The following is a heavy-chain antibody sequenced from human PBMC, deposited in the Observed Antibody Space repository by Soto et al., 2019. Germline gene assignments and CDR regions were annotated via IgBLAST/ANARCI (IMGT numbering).Heavy chain of an antibody. CDR2: MNPNSGNT. CDR3: ARERTATASMDV. V-gene: IGHV1-8*01. CDR1: GYTFTSYD. J-gene: IGHJ6*02. D-gene: IGHD2-21*02. Sequence: QVQLVQSGAEVKKPGASVKVSCKASGYTFTSYDINWLRQATGQGLERMGWMNPNSGNTGYAQKFQGRVTTTRTNSISTAYLELSRLRSEDPAVYYSARERTATASMDVWGQGTTVTGSS.